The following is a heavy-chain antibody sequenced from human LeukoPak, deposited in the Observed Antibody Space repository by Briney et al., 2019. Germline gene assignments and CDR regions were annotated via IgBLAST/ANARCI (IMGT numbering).Heavy chain of an antibody. CDR3: ARDRWGSIAANNWFDP. V-gene: IGHV3-21*01. D-gene: IGHD6-6*01. Sequence: XXXVRQXXXXGLEWXXXXXSSGSYISYADSVKGRFTISRDNAKNSLYLQMNSLRAEDTAIYYCARDRWGSIAANNWFDPWGQGTLVTVSS. CDR2: XXSSGSYI. J-gene: IGHJ5*02.